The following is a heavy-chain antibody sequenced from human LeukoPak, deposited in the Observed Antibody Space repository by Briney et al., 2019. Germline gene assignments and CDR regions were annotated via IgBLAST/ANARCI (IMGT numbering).Heavy chain of an antibody. CDR2: MNPNCGNT. V-gene: IGHV1-8*03. CDR3: AIPILDSRYEFDY. CDR1: GYTFTSYD. D-gene: IGHD5-12*01. Sequence: ASVKVSCKASGYTFTSYDINWVRQAAGRGLEWMGWMNPNCGNTGYAQKFQGRVTITRNNSLSTAYMELSSLRSEETAVYYCAIPILDSRYEFDYWGQGTLVTVSS. J-gene: IGHJ4*02.